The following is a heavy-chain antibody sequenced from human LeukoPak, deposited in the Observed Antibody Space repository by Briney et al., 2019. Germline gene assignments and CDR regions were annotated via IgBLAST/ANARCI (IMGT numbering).Heavy chain of an antibody. D-gene: IGHD3-9*01. J-gene: IGHJ4*02. CDR3: ARAGTYYDILTGSKLGGFDY. V-gene: IGHV4-31*03. CDR1: GGSISSGGYY. Sequence: SETLSLTCTVSGGSISSGGYYWSWIRQHPGKGLEWIGYIYYSGSTYYNPSLKSRVTISVDTSKNQFSLKLSSVTAADTAVYYCARAGTYYDILTGSKLGGFDYWGQGTLVTVSS. CDR2: IYYSGST.